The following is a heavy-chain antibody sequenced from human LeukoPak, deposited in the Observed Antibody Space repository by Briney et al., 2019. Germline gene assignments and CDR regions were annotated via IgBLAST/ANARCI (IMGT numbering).Heavy chain of an antibody. D-gene: IGHD2-2*01. V-gene: IGHV4-30-4*01. Sequence: PSETLSLTCTVSGGSISSGDYYWGWIRQPPGKGLEWIGYIYYSVSTYYNPSLKSRVTISVDTSKNQFSLKLSSVTAADTAVYYCARTIDIVVVPAAGSYYYGMDVWGQGTTVTVSS. CDR3: ARTIDIVVVPAAGSYYYGMDV. J-gene: IGHJ6*02. CDR2: IYYSVST. CDR1: GGSISSGDYY.